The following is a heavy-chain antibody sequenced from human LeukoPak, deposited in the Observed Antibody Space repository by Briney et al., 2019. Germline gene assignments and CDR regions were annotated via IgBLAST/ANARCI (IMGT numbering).Heavy chain of an antibody. CDR2: ISGSGGST. D-gene: IGHD5-12*01. CDR3: AKAHSGYDLTQMFDY. CDR1: GFTFSSLA. V-gene: IGHV3-23*01. Sequence: GGPLSLSCAASGFTFSSLAMSGAPQAPGRGREGVPAISGSGGSTYYADSVKGRFTISRDNSKNTLYLQMNSLRAEDTAVYYCAKAHSGYDLTQMFDYWGQGTLVTVSS. J-gene: IGHJ4*02.